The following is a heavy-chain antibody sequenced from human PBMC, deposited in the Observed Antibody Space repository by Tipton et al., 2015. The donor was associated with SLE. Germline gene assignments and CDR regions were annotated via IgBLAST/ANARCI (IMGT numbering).Heavy chain of an antibody. V-gene: IGHV4-61*01. D-gene: IGHD2-21*01. CDR2: IYHSGNT. Sequence: TLSLTCTVSGGSISSSSYYWSWIRQPPGKGLGWIGYIYHSGNTNYNPSLKSRVTISVDRSKNQFSLKLSSVTGADTAVYYCARGPGGGEFDRYFDLWGRGTLVTVPS. CDR3: ARGPGGGEFDRYFDL. CDR1: GGSISSSSYY. J-gene: IGHJ2*01.